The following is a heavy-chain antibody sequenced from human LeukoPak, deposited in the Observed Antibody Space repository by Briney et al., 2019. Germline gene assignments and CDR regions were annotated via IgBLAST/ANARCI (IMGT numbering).Heavy chain of an antibody. CDR1: GYTFTSYG. CDR2: ISAYNGNT. D-gene: IGHD3-3*01. Sequence: ASVKVPCKASGYTFTSYGISWVRQAPGQGLEWMGWISAYNGNTNYAQKLQGRVTMTTDTSTSTAYMELRSLRSDDTAVYYCARDPFRVVTQNYYYYYMDVWGKGTTVTVSS. V-gene: IGHV1-18*01. J-gene: IGHJ6*03. CDR3: ARDPFRVVTQNYYYYYMDV.